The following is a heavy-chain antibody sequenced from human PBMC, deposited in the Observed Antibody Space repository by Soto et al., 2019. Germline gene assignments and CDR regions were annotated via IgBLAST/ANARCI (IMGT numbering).Heavy chain of an antibody. CDR3: AKPNLNCSSTSCYDY. J-gene: IGHJ4*02. CDR1: GFTFTSYA. V-gene: IGHV3-23*01. CDR2: ITGSGGNT. Sequence: GGSLRLSCAASGFTFTSYALSWVRQAPGRGLEWVSAITGSGGNTYYAGSVKGRFTISRDNTKNTLYLQMGSLRAEDTAVYYCAKPNLNCSSTSCYDYWGQGTLVTVSS. D-gene: IGHD2-2*01.